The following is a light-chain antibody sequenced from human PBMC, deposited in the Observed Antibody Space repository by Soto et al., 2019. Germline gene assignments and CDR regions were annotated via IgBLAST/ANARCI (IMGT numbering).Light chain of an antibody. CDR1: KLGNKY. CDR3: QAWDRSHVV. CDR2: QDN. J-gene: IGLJ2*01. V-gene: IGLV3-1*01. Sequence: SYELTQPPSVSVSPGQTASVTCSGDKLGNKYVCWYQQRPGQSPVLVMYQDNKRPSGIPERFSGSNSGNTATLTISGTQALDEADYYCQAWDRSHVVFGGGTQLTVL.